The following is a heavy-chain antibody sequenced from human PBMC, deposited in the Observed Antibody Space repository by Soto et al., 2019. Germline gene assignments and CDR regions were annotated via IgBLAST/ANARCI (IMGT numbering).Heavy chain of an antibody. V-gene: IGHV3-30-3*01. Sequence: PGESLRHSCAASGFTFLSYAMHWVRQAPGKGLEWVAVISYDGSNKYYADSVKGRFTISRDNSKNTLYLQMNSLRAEDTAVYYCAREVAFNIIYYSYCGMDVWCQGISVTVS. CDR3: AREVAFNIIYYSYCGMDV. CDR1: GFTFLSYA. D-gene: IGHD3-10*01. J-gene: IGHJ6*02. CDR2: ISYDGSNK.